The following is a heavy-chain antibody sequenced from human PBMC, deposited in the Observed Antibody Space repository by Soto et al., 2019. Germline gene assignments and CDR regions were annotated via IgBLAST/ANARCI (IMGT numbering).Heavy chain of an antibody. CDR1: GFTFSNYT. D-gene: IGHD4-4*01. V-gene: IGHV3-30-3*01. CDR2: ISYDGSNK. CDR3: ARGVGGFAVDYNYCDC. Sequence: QVQLVESGGGVVQPGRSLRLSCAASGFTFSNYTMHWVRQAPGKGLEWVAVISYDGSNKYYADSVKGRFTISRDNSKNPLYPNTNSLRTGDTAVYNSARGVGGFAVDYNYCDCGGLGTLVSVSS. J-gene: IGHJ4*02.